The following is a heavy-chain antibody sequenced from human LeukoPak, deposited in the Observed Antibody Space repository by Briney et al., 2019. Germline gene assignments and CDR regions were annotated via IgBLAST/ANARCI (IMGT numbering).Heavy chain of an antibody. V-gene: IGHV6-1*01. D-gene: IGHD4-17*01. CDR1: GDSVSSNSAA. J-gene: IGHJ6*04. CDR2: TYYRSKWYN. Sequence: SQTLSLTCAISGDSVSSNSAAWNWIRQSPSRGLEWLGRTYYRSKWYNDYAVSVKSRITINPDSSKNQFSLQLNSVTPKDTAVYYCARETYGDYYYYYGMDVWGKGTTVTVSS. CDR3: ARETYGDYYYYYGMDV.